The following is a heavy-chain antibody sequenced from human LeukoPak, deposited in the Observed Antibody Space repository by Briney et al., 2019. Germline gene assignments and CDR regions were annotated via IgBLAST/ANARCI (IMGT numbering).Heavy chain of an antibody. CDR3: ARGASFSSSWYWFDY. D-gene: IGHD6-13*01. Sequence: SETLSLTCTVSGYSISSGSYYWSWIRQPAGKGLEWIGRIYTSGSTNYNPSLKSRVTISVDTSKNQFSLKLSSVTAADTAVYYCARGASFSSSWYWFDYWGQGTLVTVSS. CDR2: IYTSGST. V-gene: IGHV4-61*02. J-gene: IGHJ4*02. CDR1: GYSISSGSYY.